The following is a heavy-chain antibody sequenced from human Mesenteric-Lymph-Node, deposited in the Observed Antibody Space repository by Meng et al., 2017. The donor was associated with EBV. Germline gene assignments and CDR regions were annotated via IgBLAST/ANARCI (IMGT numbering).Heavy chain of an antibody. CDR1: GFTFSDYF. CDR3: ARGSGSYESLDY. J-gene: IGHJ4*02. V-gene: IGHV3-11*01. Sequence: VESGVGLVQPGGSLSLSCAASGFTFSDYFMSWLRPAPGKGLEWVSYISSSGSTIYYTDSVKGRFTISRDNAKNSLYLQMDSLRAEDTAVYYCARGSGSYESLDYWGQGTLVTVSS. D-gene: IGHD1-26*01. CDR2: ISSSGSTI.